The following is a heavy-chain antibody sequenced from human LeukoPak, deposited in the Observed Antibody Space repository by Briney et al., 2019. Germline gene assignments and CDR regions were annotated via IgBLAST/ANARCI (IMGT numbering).Heavy chain of an antibody. CDR3: ASDSRRLIVVVPAAIFY. CDR2: ISGSGGST. J-gene: IGHJ4*02. V-gene: IGHV3-23*01. Sequence: GGSLRLSCAASGFTFSSYAMSWVRQAPGKGLEWVSAISGSGGSTYYADSVKGRFTISRDNSKNTLYLQMNSLRAEDTAVYYCASDSRRLIVVVPAAIFYWGQGTLVTVSS. CDR1: GFTFSSYA. D-gene: IGHD2-2*02.